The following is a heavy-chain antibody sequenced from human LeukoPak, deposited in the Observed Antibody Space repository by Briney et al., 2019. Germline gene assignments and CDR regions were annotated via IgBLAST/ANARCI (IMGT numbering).Heavy chain of an antibody. V-gene: IGHV3-15*01. D-gene: IGHD5-18*01. CDR3: TTGPIQLWPGPPEYV. CDR1: GFTFSNAW. CDR2: IKSKTDGGAT. J-gene: IGHJ6*04. Sequence: GGSLRLSCAASGFTFSNAWMSWVRQAPGKGLEWVGRIKSKTDGGATDYAAPVKGRFTISRDDSKNTLYLQMNSLKTEDTAVYYCTTGPIQLWPGPPEYVWGKGTTVTVSS.